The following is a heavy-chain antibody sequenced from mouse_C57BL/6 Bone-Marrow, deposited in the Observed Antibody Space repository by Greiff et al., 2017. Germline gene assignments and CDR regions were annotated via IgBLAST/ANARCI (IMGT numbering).Heavy chain of an antibody. Sequence: QLQESGPELVKPGASVKISCKASGYSFTDYNMNWVKQSNGKSLEWIGVINPNYGTTNYNEKFKGKATLTADKSSSTAYMQFSSLTSEDSAIYVCAVYYGNYWYSGFWGTGTAVTVSS. CDR2: INPNYGTT. J-gene: IGHJ1*03. CDR1: GYSFTDYN. D-gene: IGHD2-1*01. V-gene: IGHV1-39*01. CDR3: AVYYGNYWYSGF.